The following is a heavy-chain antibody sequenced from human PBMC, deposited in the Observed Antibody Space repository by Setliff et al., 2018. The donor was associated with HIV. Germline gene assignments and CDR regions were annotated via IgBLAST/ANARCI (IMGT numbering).Heavy chain of an antibody. CDR3: APVSSGWFDP. J-gene: IGHJ5*02. CDR2: FDPDDGET. Sequence: ASVKVSCKVSGYSLTELSMHWVRQAPGKGLEWMGGFDPDDGETVYAQQSQGRVTMTEDTSTDTAYMELTSLRSEDTAMYYCAPVSSGWFDPWGQGTLVTVSS. CDR1: GYSLTELS. D-gene: IGHD6-25*01. V-gene: IGHV1-24*01.